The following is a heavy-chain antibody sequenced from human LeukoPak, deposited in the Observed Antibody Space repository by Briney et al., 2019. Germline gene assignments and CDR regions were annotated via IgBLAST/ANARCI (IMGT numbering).Heavy chain of an antibody. D-gene: IGHD5-24*01. J-gene: IGHJ4*02. V-gene: IGHV4-34*01. CDR2: INHSGST. CDR3: ARRINYFDY. Sequence: SETLSLTCAVYGGSFSGYYWSWIRQPPGKGLEWIGEINHSGSTNYNPSLKSRVTISVDTSKNQFSLKLRSVTATDTAVYYGARRINYFDYWGLGTLVTVSS. CDR1: GGSFSGYY.